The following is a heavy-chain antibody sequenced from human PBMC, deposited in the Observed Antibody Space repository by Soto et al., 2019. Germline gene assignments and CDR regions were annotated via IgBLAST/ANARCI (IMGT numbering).Heavy chain of an antibody. Sequence: GGSLRLSCAASGFTFSSYGMHWVRQAPGKGLEWVAVISYDGSNKYYADSVKGRFTISRDNSKNTLYLQMNSLRAEDTAVYYCAKDRRYFDWPTPWEDAFDIWGQGTMVTVSS. D-gene: IGHD3-9*01. CDR2: ISYDGSNK. V-gene: IGHV3-30*18. CDR1: GFTFSSYG. J-gene: IGHJ3*02. CDR3: AKDRRYFDWPTPWEDAFDI.